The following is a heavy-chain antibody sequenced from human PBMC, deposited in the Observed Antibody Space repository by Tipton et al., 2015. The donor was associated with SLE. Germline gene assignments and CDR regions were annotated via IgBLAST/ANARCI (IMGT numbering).Heavy chain of an antibody. D-gene: IGHD3-3*01. J-gene: IGHJ3*01. CDR1: DGSIYIYY. CDR3: ARGWSGLDF. Sequence: TLSLTCSIFDGSIYIYYWDWFRQAPGKGLEWIGFIHHSGSTNYSPALKSRVTMSVDTSKNQFSLQLNSVTAADTGFYYCARGWSGLDFWGRGTMVTVSS. V-gene: IGHV4-59*01. CDR2: IHHSGST.